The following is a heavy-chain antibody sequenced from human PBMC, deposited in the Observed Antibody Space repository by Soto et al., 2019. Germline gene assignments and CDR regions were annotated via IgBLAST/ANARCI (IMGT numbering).Heavy chain of an antibody. Sequence: QVQLQESGPGLVKPSQTLSLTCTVSGGSISSGGYYWSWIRQHPGKGLEWIGYIYYSGSTYYNPSLKSRVTISVDTSKNQFPLKLSSVTAADTAVYYCARERPTTSRTDAFDIWGQGTMVTVSS. J-gene: IGHJ3*02. D-gene: IGHD4-17*01. CDR3: ARERPTTSRTDAFDI. CDR1: GGSISSGGYY. V-gene: IGHV4-31*03. CDR2: IYYSGST.